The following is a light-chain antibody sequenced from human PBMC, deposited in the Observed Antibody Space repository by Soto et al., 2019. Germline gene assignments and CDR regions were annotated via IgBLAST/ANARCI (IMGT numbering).Light chain of an antibody. CDR3: QESKNWHPIT. CDR1: QSVSSN. Sequence: EIVMTQSPATLSVSPGEIATLSCRASQSVSSNLAWYQQKPGQAPRLLIYGASTRATGIPARFSGSGSGTELPITIRSRESEDFEVYYCQESKNWHPITCGHGTRLE. V-gene: IGKV3-15*01. J-gene: IGKJ5*01. CDR2: GAS.